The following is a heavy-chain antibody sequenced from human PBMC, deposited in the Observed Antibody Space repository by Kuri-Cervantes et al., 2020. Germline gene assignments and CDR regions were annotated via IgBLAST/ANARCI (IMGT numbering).Heavy chain of an antibody. CDR2: INPNSGTT. CDR3: ATTVHYYYDTSGPDAFDI. CDR1: GYTFTGYY. J-gene: IGHJ3*02. V-gene: IGHV1-2*04. Sequence: ASVKVSCKASGYTFTGYYIHWVRQAPGQGLEWMGWINPNSGTTNYAQKFQGWVTMTRDTSINTAYMELNRLRSDDTAVYYCATTVHYYYDTSGPDAFDIRGQGTMVTVSS. D-gene: IGHD3-22*01.